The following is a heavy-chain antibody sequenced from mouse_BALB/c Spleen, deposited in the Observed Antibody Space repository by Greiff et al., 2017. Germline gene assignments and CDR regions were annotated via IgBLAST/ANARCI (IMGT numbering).Heavy chain of an antibody. V-gene: IGHV5-17*02. Sequence: EVMLVESGGGLVQPGGSRKLSCAASGFTFSSFGMHWVRQAPEKGLEWVAYISSGSSTIYYADTVKGRFTISRDNPKNTLFLQMTSLRSEDTAMYYCARSEYGNCVLSWFAYWGQGTLLTVSA. CDR3: ARSEYGNCVLSWFAY. CDR2: ISSGSSTI. D-gene: IGHD2-10*02. J-gene: IGHJ3*01. CDR1: GFTFSSFG.